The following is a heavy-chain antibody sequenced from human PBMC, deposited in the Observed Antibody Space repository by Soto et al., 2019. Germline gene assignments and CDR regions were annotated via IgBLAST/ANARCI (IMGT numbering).Heavy chain of an antibody. CDR3: ARSVVVAATYYYYGIDV. Sequence: QVQLVQSGAEVKKPGSSVKVSCKASGGTFSSYAISWVRQAPGQGLEWMGGIIPIFGTANYAQKFQGRVTITADESTSTAYMELSRLRSDDTAVYYCARSVVVAATYYYYGIDVWGQGTTVTGSS. J-gene: IGHJ6*02. CDR2: IIPIFGTA. V-gene: IGHV1-69*01. CDR1: GGTFSSYA. D-gene: IGHD2-15*01.